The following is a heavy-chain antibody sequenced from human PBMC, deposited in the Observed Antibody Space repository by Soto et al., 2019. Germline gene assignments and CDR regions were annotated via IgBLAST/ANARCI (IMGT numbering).Heavy chain of an antibody. D-gene: IGHD6-13*01. V-gene: IGHV3-48*02. J-gene: IGHJ5*02. CDR2: ITGDSSTI. CDR1: GFIFSRYS. CDR3: ARDNGRAGSFDP. Sequence: EVQLVESGGGLVQPGGSLRLSCAASGFIFSRYSMNWARQAPGKGLEWIAYITGDSSTIYYADSVKGRFTISRDNAKNSLFLQMNSLREEDTAMYYCARDNGRAGSFDPLGQGTLVTVSS.